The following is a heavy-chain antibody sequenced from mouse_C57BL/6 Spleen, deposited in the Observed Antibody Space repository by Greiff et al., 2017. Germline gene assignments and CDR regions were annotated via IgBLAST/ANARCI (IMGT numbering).Heavy chain of an antibody. Sequence: VQLQQSGPGLVAPSQSLSITCTVSGFSLTSYAISWVRQPPGKGLEWLGVIWTGGGTNYNSALKSRLSISKDNSKSQVFLKMNSLQTDDTARYYCARNEGNLYYAQGNAMDYWGQGTSVTVSS. CDR3: ARNEGNLYYAQGNAMDY. J-gene: IGHJ4*01. D-gene: IGHD2-1*01. V-gene: IGHV2-9-1*01. CDR2: IWTGGGT. CDR1: GFSLTSYA.